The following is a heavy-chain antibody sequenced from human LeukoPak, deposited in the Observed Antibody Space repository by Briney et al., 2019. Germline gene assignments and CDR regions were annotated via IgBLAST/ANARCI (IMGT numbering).Heavy chain of an antibody. J-gene: IGHJ4*02. CDR1: GGSISSGSYY. Sequence: SQTLSLTCTVSGGSISSGSYYWSWIRQPAGKGLEWIGRIYTSGSTNYNPSLKSRVTISVDTSKNQFSLKLSSVIAADTAVYYCARAVGATIDYWGQGTLVTVSS. V-gene: IGHV4-61*02. CDR3: ARAVGATIDY. D-gene: IGHD1-26*01. CDR2: IYTSGST.